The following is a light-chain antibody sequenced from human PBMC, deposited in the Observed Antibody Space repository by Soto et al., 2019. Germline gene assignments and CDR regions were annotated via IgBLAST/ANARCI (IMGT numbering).Light chain of an antibody. V-gene: IGKV3-15*01. Sequence: EIVLTQSPATLSVSPGERATLSCRASPSVSSNLAWYQQKPGQAPRLLIYGASTRATGIPARFSGSGSGTEFTLTISSLQSDDFPVYYWQHYNNWSPYTFGQWTKLEIK. J-gene: IGKJ2*01. CDR1: PSVSSN. CDR3: QHYNNWSPYT. CDR2: GAS.